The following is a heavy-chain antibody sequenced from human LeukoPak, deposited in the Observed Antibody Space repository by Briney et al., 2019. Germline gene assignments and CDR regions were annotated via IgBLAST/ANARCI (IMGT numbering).Heavy chain of an antibody. D-gene: IGHD3-22*01. Sequence: GGSLRLSCAASGFTFSSYGMSWVRQAPGKGLEWVSGISGSGGSTYNADSVKGRFTISRDDSKNTAYLQMNSLKTEDTAVYYCTRALHYYDSSGYYYYMDVWGKGTTVTVSS. CDR1: GFTFSSYG. CDR2: ISGSGGST. CDR3: TRALHYYDSSGYYYYMDV. J-gene: IGHJ6*03. V-gene: IGHV3-23*01.